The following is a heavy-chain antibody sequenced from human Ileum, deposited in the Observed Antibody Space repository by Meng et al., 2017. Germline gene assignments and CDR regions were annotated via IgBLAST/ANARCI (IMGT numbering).Heavy chain of an antibody. J-gene: IGHJ4*02. CDR3: ARDRDSSGYYPY. Sequence: QVQLQESGPGLVKPSQTLSLTCTVSGGSISSGDYYWSWIRQPPGEGLEWSGYIYSSGSTYYNPSLKSRLTISVDTSKNQFSLKLSSVTAADTAVYYCARDRDSSGYYPYWGQGTLVTVSS. D-gene: IGHD3-22*01. CDR1: GGSISSGDYY. V-gene: IGHV4-30-4*01. CDR2: IYSSGST.